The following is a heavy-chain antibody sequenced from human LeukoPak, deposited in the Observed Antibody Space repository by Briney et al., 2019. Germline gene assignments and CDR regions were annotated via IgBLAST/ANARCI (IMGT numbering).Heavy chain of an antibody. V-gene: IGHV1-46*03. CDR1: GYTFTSYY. CDR2: INPSGGNT. J-gene: IGHJ5*02. Sequence: GASVKVSCKASGYTFTSYYMHWVRQAPGQGPERMGLINPSGGNTIYAQNFQGRVTMTRDTSTTTVYMELTSLRSEDTAVYYCARELTTITDNWFDPWGQGTLVTVSS. D-gene: IGHD4-11*01. CDR3: ARELTTITDNWFDP.